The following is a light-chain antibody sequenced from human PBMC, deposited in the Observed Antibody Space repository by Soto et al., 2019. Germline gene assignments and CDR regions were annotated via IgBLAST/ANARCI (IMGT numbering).Light chain of an antibody. Sequence: EVVMTQSPGTLSLSPGESATLSCSASQSVSGNYLAWYQQKPGLAPRLLIYDASSRATGIPDRFSGSGSGTEFTLTISSLQSEDFAVYYCQQYNNWPFTFGQGTRLEIK. CDR1: QSVSGN. CDR2: DAS. J-gene: IGKJ5*01. V-gene: IGKV3D-15*01. CDR3: QQYNNWPFT.